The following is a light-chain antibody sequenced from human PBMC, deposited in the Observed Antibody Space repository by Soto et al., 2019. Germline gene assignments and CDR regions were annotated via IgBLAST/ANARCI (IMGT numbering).Light chain of an antibody. J-gene: IGKJ1*01. CDR2: DAS. CDR1: QSVSSY. V-gene: IGKV3-11*01. CDR3: QQRSNWPPWT. Sequence: EIVWTQSPATLSLSPGERATLSCRASQSVSSYLAWYQQKPGQAPRLLIYDASNRATGIPARFSGSGSGTAFTLTISSLEPEDFAGYYCQQRSNWPPWTFGQGTQVEIK.